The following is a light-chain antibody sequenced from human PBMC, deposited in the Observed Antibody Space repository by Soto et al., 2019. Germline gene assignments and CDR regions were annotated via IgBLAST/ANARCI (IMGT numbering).Light chain of an antibody. CDR3: SSYTSTSTFK. Sequence: QSALTQPASVSGSPGQSITISCTGTSSDVGLYNYVSWYQHHPGKAPKLMIYDVSDRPSGVSNRFSGSKSGNTASLTISGLKAEDEGDYYCSSYTSTSTFKFVGGTKVTVL. CDR2: DVS. V-gene: IGLV2-14*01. CDR1: SSDVGLYNY. J-gene: IGLJ2*01.